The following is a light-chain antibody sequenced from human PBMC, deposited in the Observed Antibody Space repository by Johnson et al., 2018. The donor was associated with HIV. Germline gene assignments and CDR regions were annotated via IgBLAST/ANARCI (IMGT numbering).Light chain of an antibody. J-gene: IGLJ1*01. CDR3: GTWDASLSAGV. CDR1: SSSIGNDY. Sequence: QSMLTQPPSVSAAPGQKVTISCSGTSSSIGNDYISWYQQLPGTAPKVLIYDNDQRPLGIPDRFSASKSGTSATLGITGLQTGDEADYYCGTWDASLSAGVFGTGTKVTVL. V-gene: IGLV1-51*01. CDR2: DND.